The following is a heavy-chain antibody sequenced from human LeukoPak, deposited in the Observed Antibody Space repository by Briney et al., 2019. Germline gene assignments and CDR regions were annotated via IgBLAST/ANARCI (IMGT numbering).Heavy chain of an antibody. D-gene: IGHD6-13*01. J-gene: IGHJ4*02. CDR1: GGSISSYY. Sequence: SETLSLTCTVSGGSISSYYWSWIRQPPGKGLEWIGYIHYSGSTNYNPSLKSRVTISVDTSKNQFSLKLSSVTAADTAVYYCARHSGLAAAHINFDYWGQGTLVTVSS. V-gene: IGHV4-59*08. CDR2: IHYSGST. CDR3: ARHSGLAAAHINFDY.